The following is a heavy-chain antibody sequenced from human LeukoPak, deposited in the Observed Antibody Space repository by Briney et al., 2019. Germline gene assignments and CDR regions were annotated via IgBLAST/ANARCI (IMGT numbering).Heavy chain of an antibody. CDR1: GFTFSSYW. D-gene: IGHD2-15*01. CDR3: ARVPLGYCSGGSCYYPDY. V-gene: IGHV3-7*01. Sequence: GGSLRLSCAASGFTFSSYWMSWVRQAPGKGLEWVANIKQDGSEKYYVDSVKGRFTIARDNAKNSLYLKMNSLRAEDTAVYYCARVPLGYCSGGSCYYPDYWGQGTLVTVSS. J-gene: IGHJ4*02. CDR2: IKQDGSEK.